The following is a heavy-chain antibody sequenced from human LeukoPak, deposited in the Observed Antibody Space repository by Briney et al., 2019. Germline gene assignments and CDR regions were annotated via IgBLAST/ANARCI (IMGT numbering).Heavy chain of an antibody. J-gene: IGHJ6*03. CDR1: GYTFTGYY. V-gene: IGHV1-2*02. D-gene: IGHD3-22*01. Sequence: GASVKVSCKASGYTFTGYYMHWVRQAPGQGLEWMGWINPNSGGTNYAQKFQGRVTMTRDTSISTAYMELSRLRSDDTAVYYCARDSSVASSGSPVYYYMDVWGKGTTVTVSS. CDR2: INPNSGGT. CDR3: ARDSSVASSGSPVYYYMDV.